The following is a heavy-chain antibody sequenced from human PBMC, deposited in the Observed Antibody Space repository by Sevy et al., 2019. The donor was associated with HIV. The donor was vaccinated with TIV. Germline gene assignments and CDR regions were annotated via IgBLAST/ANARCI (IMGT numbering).Heavy chain of an antibody. V-gene: IGHV3-33*01. D-gene: IGHD1-7*01. CDR3: ARVGITGTTGIDY. CDR2: IWYDGSNK. J-gene: IGHJ4*02. CDR1: GFTFSSYG. Sequence: GGSLRLSCAASGFTFSSYGMHWVRQAPGKGLEWVAVIWYDGSNKYYADSVKGRFTISRDNSKNTLYLQMNSLRAEDTAVYYYARVGITGTTGIDYWGQGTLVTVSS.